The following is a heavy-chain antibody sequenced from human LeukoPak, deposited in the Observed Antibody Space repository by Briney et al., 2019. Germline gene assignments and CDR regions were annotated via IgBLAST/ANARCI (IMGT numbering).Heavy chain of an antibody. CDR3: ARHGYTSSHYFLDF. Sequence: SETLSLTCTVSSGSINSYYWGWVRQPAGRGLEWIGRIYTTGKTDYNPSLKSRLTMSVDTSKRQFSLNLTSVTAADTAIYFCARHGYTSSHYFLDFWSQGTLVTVSS. CDR1: SGSINSYY. V-gene: IGHV4-4*07. CDR2: IYTTGKT. J-gene: IGHJ4*02. D-gene: IGHD3-16*01.